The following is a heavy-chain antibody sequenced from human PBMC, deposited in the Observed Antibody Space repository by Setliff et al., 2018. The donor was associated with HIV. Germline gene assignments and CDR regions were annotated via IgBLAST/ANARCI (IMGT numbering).Heavy chain of an antibody. D-gene: IGHD4-17*01. CDR2: IYSTGST. J-gene: IGHJ4*02. CDR1: GPPINIHY. CDR3: AKGPGFYGDYTFDH. Sequence: SETLSLTCTVSGPPINIHYWSWIRQSPGKGFEWIGYIYSTGSTNYNPSLQSRVTISMVASRNQFSLKVTSVTAADTAVYYCAKGPGFYGDYTFDHWGQGRQVTVSS. V-gene: IGHV4-59*11.